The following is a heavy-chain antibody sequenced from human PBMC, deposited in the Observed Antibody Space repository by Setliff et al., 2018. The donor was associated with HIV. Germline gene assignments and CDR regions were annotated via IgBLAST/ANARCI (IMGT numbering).Heavy chain of an antibody. V-gene: IGHV1-69*13. CDR1: GGTFSSYA. J-gene: IGHJ4*02. D-gene: IGHD6-13*01. CDR3: ARAQPTNRIAAAGFDY. CDR2: IIPLFGTE. Sequence: SVKVSCKASGGTFSSYAINWVRQAPGRGLEWMGGIIPLFGTENYAQKFQGRVTITADESTSTAYMELSSLRSEDTAVYYCARAQPTNRIAAAGFDYWGQGTLVTVSA.